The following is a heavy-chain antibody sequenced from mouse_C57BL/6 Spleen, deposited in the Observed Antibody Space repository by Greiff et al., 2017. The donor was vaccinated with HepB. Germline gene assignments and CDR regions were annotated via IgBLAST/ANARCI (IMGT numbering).Heavy chain of an antibody. J-gene: IGHJ1*03. Sequence: EVKLMESGPGLVKPSQSLSLTCSVTGYSITSGYYWNWIRQFPGNKLEWMGYISYDGSNNYNPSLKNRISITRDTSKNQFFLKLNSVTTEDTATYYCARGGLSNWYFDVWGTGTTVTVSS. CDR3: ARGGLSNWYFDV. CDR2: ISYDGSN. CDR1: GYSITSGYY. D-gene: IGHD3-1*01. V-gene: IGHV3-6*01.